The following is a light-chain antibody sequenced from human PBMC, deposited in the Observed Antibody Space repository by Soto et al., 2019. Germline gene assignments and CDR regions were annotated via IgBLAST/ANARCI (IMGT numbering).Light chain of an antibody. J-gene: IGLJ2*01. Sequence: QSVLTQPPSASGTPGQRVTISCSGSSSNIGSNTVNWYQQLPGTAPKLLIYSNNQRPSGVPDRFSGSKSGTSASLAISGLQSEDEADYYCAAGDDSLNGPYVVFGGGTKVTVL. V-gene: IGLV1-44*01. CDR1: SSNIGSNT. CDR3: AAGDDSLNGPYVV. CDR2: SNN.